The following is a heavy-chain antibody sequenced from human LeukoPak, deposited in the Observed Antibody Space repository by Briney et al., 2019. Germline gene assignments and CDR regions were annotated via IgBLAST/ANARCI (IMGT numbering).Heavy chain of an antibody. Sequence: PGRSLRLSCAASGFTFSSYAMHWVRQAPGKGLEWVAVISYDGSNKYYADSVKGRFTISRDNSKNTLYLQMNSLRAEDTAVYYCARGYVDTAMDFDYWGQGTLVTVSS. CDR1: GFTFSSYA. CDR3: ARGYVDTAMDFDY. V-gene: IGHV3-30*04. J-gene: IGHJ4*02. CDR2: ISYDGSNK. D-gene: IGHD5-18*01.